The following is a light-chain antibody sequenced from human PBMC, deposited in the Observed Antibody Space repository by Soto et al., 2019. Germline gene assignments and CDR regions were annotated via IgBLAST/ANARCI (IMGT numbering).Light chain of an antibody. CDR3: EPFSSYPLP. J-gene: IGKJ3*01. CDR2: DAS. CDR1: QGISNS. Sequence: AIQLTQSPYSLSASVGDRVTITCRASQGISNSLAWYQQKPGKAPKFLIYDASSMQSGVPSRFSGSGSGTDFTLTNSSQQPEEFAYYYCEPFSSYPLPFGPETKVDIK. V-gene: IGKV1-13*02.